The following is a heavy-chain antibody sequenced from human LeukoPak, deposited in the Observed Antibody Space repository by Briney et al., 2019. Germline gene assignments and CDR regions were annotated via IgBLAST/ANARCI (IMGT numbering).Heavy chain of an antibody. CDR2: ISSSGSTI. CDR3: ASPFDWFRSDAFDI. Sequence: PGGSLRLSCAASGFTFSDYYMSWIRQAPGKRLEWVSYISSSGSTIYYADSVKGRFTISRDNAKNSLYLQMNSLRAEDTAVYYCASPFDWFRSDAFDIWGQGTMVTVSS. CDR1: GFTFSDYY. V-gene: IGHV3-11*01. D-gene: IGHD3-9*01. J-gene: IGHJ3*02.